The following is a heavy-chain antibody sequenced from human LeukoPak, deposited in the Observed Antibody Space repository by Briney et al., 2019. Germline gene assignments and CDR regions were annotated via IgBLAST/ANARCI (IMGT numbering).Heavy chain of an antibody. CDR3: ARDGGMVRGVQYSFDY. J-gene: IGHJ4*02. CDR2: IIPILGIA. D-gene: IGHD3-10*01. CDR1: GGTFSSYA. Sequence: ASVKISCKASGGTFSSYAISWGRQAPGQGLEWMGRIIPILGIANYAQKFQGRVTITADKSTSTAYMELSSLRSEDTAVYYCARDGGMVRGVQYSFDYWGQGTLVTVSS. V-gene: IGHV1-69*04.